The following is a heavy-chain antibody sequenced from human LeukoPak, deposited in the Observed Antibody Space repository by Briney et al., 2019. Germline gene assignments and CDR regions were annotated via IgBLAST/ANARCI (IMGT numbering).Heavy chain of an antibody. Sequence: GGSLRLSCAASGFTFSDYYMSWIRQAPGKGLEWVSYISSSGSTIYYADSVKGRFTISRDNAKNSLYLQMNSLRAEDTALYYCAKDEGFEWEQLPRQNNYFDYWGQGTLVTVSS. D-gene: IGHD6-13*01. CDR2: ISSSGSTI. CDR1: GFTFSDYY. J-gene: IGHJ4*02. CDR3: AKDEGFEWEQLPRQNNYFDY. V-gene: IGHV3-11*01.